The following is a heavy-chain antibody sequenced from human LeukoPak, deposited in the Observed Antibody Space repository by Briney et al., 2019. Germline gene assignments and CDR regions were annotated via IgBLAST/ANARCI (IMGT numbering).Heavy chain of an antibody. V-gene: IGHV3-48*03. J-gene: IGHJ6*02. CDR1: GFTFSSYE. Sequence: GGSLRLSCAASGFTFSSYEMNWVRQAPGKGLEWVSYISGSGGTIYYADSVKGRFTISRDNAKNSLYLQMNSLRAEDTAVYYCARGPLVGSYYYYYGIDVWGQGTTVTVSS. CDR2: ISGSGGTI. D-gene: IGHD2-15*01. CDR3: ARGPLVGSYYYYYGIDV.